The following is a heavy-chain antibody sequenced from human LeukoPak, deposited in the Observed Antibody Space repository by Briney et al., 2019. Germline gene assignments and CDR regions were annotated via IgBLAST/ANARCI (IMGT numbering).Heavy chain of an antibody. CDR1: GASINDYY. Sequence: SETLSLTCSVSGASINDYYWSWIRQPPGEGLQWIGYVSYSGTTNYSPSLKSRLSISVDMSKNQFSLKLNSVTAADTAVYYCARTRYCSGGSCPIDYWGQGTLVTVSS. J-gene: IGHJ4*02. CDR2: VSYSGTT. CDR3: ARTRYCSGGSCPIDY. D-gene: IGHD2-15*01. V-gene: IGHV4-59*01.